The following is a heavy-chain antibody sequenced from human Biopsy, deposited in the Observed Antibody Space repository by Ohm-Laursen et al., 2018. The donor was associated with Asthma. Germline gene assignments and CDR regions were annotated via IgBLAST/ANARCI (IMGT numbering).Heavy chain of an antibody. V-gene: IGHV3-30-3*01. CDR1: GFTFSDYA. J-gene: IGHJ6*02. Sequence: RSLRLSCSASGFTFSDYAIYWVRQAPGKGLEWVAFISYDGSDKFYADSVKGRFTTSRDNSQNTLDLHMNRLTFEDTAVYYCARASVVKHYYYYDMDVWGPGTTVTVFS. CDR3: ARASVVKHYYYYDMDV. CDR2: ISYDGSDK.